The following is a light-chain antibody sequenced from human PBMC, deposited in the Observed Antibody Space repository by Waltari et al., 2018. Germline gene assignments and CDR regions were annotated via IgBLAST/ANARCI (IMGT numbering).Light chain of an antibody. J-gene: IGKJ1*01. V-gene: IGKV1-5*03. Sequence: IQMTQSPSTLPASLRDRVTITCGASENINSWLAGYQQKPGKAPKFLIYKASSLESGVPSRFSGSGSGTEFTLTISSLQPDDFGTYYCQQYNTYPLTFGQGTKVEIK. CDR3: QQYNTYPLT. CDR1: ENINSW. CDR2: KAS.